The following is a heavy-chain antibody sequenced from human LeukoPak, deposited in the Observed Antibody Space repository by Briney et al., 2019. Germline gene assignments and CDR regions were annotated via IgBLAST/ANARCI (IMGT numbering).Heavy chain of an antibody. CDR2: IIPIFGTE. J-gene: IGHJ3*02. Sequence: EASVKVTCKASGGTFSSYAISWVRQPPGQGLEWMGRIIPIFGTENYAQKFQGRVMITTDDYTSTAYMELSSLRSEDTAVYYCARYRPGDTGSNAFDIWGQGTMVTVSS. V-gene: IGHV1-69*05. D-gene: IGHD5-18*01. CDR1: GGTFSSYA. CDR3: ARYRPGDTGSNAFDI.